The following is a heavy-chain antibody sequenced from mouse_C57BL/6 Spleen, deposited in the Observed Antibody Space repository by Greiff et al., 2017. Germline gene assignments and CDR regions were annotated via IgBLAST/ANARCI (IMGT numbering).Heavy chain of an antibody. D-gene: IGHD3-3*01. CDR3: TGSLKGFAY. CDR2: IDPETGGT. J-gene: IGHJ3*01. V-gene: IGHV1-15*01. CDR1: GYTFTDYE. Sequence: QVQLKESGAELVRPGASVTLSCKASGYTFTDYEMHWVKQTPVHGLEWIGAIDPETGGTAYNQKFKGKAILTADKSSSTAYMELRSLTSEDSAVYYCTGSLKGFAYWGQGTLVTVSA.